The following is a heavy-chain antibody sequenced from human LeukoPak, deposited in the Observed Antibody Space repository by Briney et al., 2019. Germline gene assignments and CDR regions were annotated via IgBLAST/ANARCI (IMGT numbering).Heavy chain of an antibody. CDR2: IYYSGSSGNT. CDR3: ARDLPIVGSSDAFDI. Sequence: PSETLSLTCTVSGGSINTYYWSWIRQPPWEGLEWLGFIYYSGSSGNTNYNPSLKSRVTISVDTPKNQFSLKLSSVTAADTAVYYCARDLPIVGSSDAFDIWGQGTMVTVSS. J-gene: IGHJ3*02. V-gene: IGHV4-59*12. CDR1: GGSINTYY. D-gene: IGHD3-22*01.